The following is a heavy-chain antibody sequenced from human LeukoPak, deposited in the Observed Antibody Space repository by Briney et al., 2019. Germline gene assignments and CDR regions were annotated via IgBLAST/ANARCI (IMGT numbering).Heavy chain of an antibody. CDR1: GGSVSSGSYY. D-gene: IGHD2-2*01. V-gene: IGHV4-61*01. J-gene: IGHJ6*04. CDR3: ARDSRDIVVVPAAMPNYYYGMDV. CDR2: IYYSGST. Sequence: SETVSLTCTVSGGSVSSGSYYWSWIRQPPGKGLEWIGYIYYSGSTNYNPSLKSRVTISVDTSKNQFSLKLSSVTAADTAVYYCARDSRDIVVVPAAMPNYYYGMDVWGKGTTVTVSS.